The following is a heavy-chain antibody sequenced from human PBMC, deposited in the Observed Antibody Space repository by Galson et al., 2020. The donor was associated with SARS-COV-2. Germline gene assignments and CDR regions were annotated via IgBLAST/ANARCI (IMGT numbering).Heavy chain of an antibody. Sequence: ASVKVSCKASGYTFTGYYMHWVRQAPGQGLEWMGWINPNSGGTNYPQKFQGRVTMTRDTSISTAYMELSRLRSDDTAVYYCAREMDTAMGDYYYYGMDVWGQGTTVTVSS. V-gene: IGHV1-2*02. J-gene: IGHJ6*02. CDR3: AREMDTAMGDYYYYGMDV. CDR1: GYTFTGYY. CDR2: INPNSGGT. D-gene: IGHD5-18*01.